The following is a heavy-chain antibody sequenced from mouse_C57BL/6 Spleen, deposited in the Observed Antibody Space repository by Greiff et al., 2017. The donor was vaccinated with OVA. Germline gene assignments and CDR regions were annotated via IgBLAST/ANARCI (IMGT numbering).Heavy chain of an antibody. CDR1: GYTFTSYG. D-gene: IGHD2-2*01. J-gene: IGHJ3*01. Sequence: QVQLQQSGAELARPGASVKLSCKASGYTFTSYGISWVKQSTGQGLEWIGEIYPRSGNTYYNEKFKGKATLTADKSSSTAYMELRSLTSEDSAVYFCARSGGYPWLAYWGKGTLVTVSA. V-gene: IGHV1-81*01. CDR2: IYPRSGNT. CDR3: ARSGGYPWLAY.